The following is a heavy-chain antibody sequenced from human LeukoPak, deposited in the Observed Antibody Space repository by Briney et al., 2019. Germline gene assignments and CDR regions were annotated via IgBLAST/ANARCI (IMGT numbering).Heavy chain of an antibody. J-gene: IGHJ3*02. Sequence: GGSLRLSCAASGFTFSTCGMNWVRQAPGKGLEWVSYISGSSVTIYYADSVKGRFTISRDNAKNSLYLQMNSLRDEDTAVYYCARHYSNSGSYHDAFDIWGQGTLVTVSS. D-gene: IGHD3-10*01. V-gene: IGHV3-48*02. CDR3: ARHYSNSGSYHDAFDI. CDR2: ISGSSVTI. CDR1: GFTFSTCG.